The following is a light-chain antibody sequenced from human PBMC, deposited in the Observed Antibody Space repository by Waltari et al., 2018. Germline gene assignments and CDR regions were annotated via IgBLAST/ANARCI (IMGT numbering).Light chain of an antibody. CDR3: QQSSTTLFT. J-gene: IGKJ3*01. V-gene: IGKV1-39*01. Sequence: DIQMTQYPSSLSASVGDRVTISCRASQNIDNYLNWYQQKPGKAPELLIFAATTLQRGVPWRFSGRRSGTDFNLTITSLQPDDFATYYCQQSSTTLFTFGPGTRVDI. CDR2: AAT. CDR1: QNIDNY.